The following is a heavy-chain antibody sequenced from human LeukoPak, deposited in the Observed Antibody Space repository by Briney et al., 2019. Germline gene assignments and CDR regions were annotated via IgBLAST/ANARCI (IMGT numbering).Heavy chain of an antibody. J-gene: IGHJ4*02. CDR2: IYGGGNS. D-gene: IGHD1-26*01. V-gene: IGHV3-66*02. CDR1: GFTFSTYY. CDR3: ARELTVGATIDY. Sequence: GGSLRLSCAASGFTFSTYYMSWVRQAPGKGLEWVSGIYGGGNSYYEESVTGRFTISRDNSRNTLHLQMNSLRGEDTAVYYCARELTVGATIDYWGQGTLVTVSS.